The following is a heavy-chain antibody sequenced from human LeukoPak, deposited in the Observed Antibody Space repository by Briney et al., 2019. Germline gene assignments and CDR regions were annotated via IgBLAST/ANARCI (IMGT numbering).Heavy chain of an antibody. CDR3: AKEPNLSIATSGMYFDY. V-gene: IGHV3-64*04. CDR1: GFTLSNYA. J-gene: IGHJ4*02. Sequence: GGSLRLSCSASGFTLSNYAMYWVRQPPGKGLKCVSGISRIGGDTYYADSVKGRFTISRDNSKKTLYLQMNSLRAEDTAVYYCAKEPNLSIATSGMYFDYWGQGTLVTVSS. CDR2: ISRIGGDT. D-gene: IGHD6-13*01.